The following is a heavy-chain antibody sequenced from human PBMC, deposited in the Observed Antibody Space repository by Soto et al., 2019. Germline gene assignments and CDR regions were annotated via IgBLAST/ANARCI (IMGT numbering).Heavy chain of an antibody. CDR2: ISHDGSLK. CDR3: AKLPPSGWYHHYYGMDV. CDR1: GFTFSSYG. J-gene: IGHJ6*02. V-gene: IGHV3-30*18. Sequence: QVQLLESGGGVVQAGRSLGLSCTASGFTFSSYGMHWVRQAPGKGLEWVAVISHDGSLKEFVDSVKGRFIISRDNSKNTLYLQMNSLRVEDTAVYYCAKLPPSGWYHHYYGMDVWGQGTTVIVSS. D-gene: IGHD6-19*01.